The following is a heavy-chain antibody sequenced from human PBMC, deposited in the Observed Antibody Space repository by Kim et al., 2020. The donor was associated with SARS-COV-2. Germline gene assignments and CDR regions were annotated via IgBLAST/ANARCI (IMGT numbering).Heavy chain of an antibody. CDR2: ISYDGSNK. CDR1: GFTFSSYG. V-gene: IGHV3-30*18. D-gene: IGHD2-2*01. J-gene: IGHJ4*02. Sequence: GGSLRLSCAASGFTFSSYGMHWVRQAPGKGLEWVAVISYDGSNKYYADSVKGRFTISRDNSKNTLYLQMNSLRAEDTAAYYCAKDGSPFYCSSTSCYYFDYWGQGTLVTVSS. CDR3: AKDGSPFYCSSTSCYYFDY.